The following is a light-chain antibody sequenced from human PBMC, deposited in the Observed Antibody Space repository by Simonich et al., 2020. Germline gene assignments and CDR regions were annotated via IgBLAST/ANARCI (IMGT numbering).Light chain of an antibody. CDR1: SLPKQY. Sequence: SYELTQPPSVSVSPGQTARITCSGDSLPKQYAYWYQQQPGQAPVLGIYKDSERPSGIPERFSGSSSGTTVTLTISGVQAEDEADYYCQSADSSGTIVFGGGTKLTVL. CDR3: QSADSSGTIV. J-gene: IGLJ2*01. V-gene: IGLV3-25*03. CDR2: KDS.